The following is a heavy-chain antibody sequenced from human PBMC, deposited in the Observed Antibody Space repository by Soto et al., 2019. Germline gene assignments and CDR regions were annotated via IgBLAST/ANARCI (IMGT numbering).Heavy chain of an antibody. V-gene: IGHV3-74*01. Sequence: EVQLAESGGGLVQPGGSLRLSCAASGFTFNSYWMHWVRQAPGKGLMWVSRINSDETTTGYADSLKGRFTISRDNAKNTLYLQMNRLRAEDTAVYYCARGLRNYYGVDVWGQGTTVTVSS. J-gene: IGHJ6*02. CDR3: ARGLRNYYGVDV. CDR1: GFTFNSYW. D-gene: IGHD2-21*01. CDR2: INSDETTT.